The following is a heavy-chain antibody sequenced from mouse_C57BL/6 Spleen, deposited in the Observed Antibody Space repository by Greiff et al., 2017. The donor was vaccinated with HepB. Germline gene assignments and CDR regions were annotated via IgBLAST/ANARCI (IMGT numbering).Heavy chain of an antibody. J-gene: IGHJ3*01. CDR3: ASGGNYAWFAY. D-gene: IGHD2-1*01. CDR1: GFSLTSYG. CDR2: IWDVGST. V-gene: IGHV2-6*01. Sequence: VQVVESGPGLVAPSQSLSITCTVSGFSLTSYGVDWVRQSPGKGLEWLGVIWDVGSTNYNSALKSRLSISKDNSKSQVVLKMNSLQTDDTAMYYCASGGNYAWFAYWGQGTLVTVSA.